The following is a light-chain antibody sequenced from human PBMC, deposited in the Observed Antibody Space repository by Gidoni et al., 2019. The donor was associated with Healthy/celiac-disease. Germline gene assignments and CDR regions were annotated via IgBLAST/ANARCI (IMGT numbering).Light chain of an antibody. CDR3: AAWDDSLNGLV. Sequence: SVLTHPPSASGTPGQRVTIPCSGSSSNIGSNTVNWYQQLPGTAPKLLIYSNNQRPSGVPDRFSGSKSGTSASLAISGLQSEDEADYYCAAWDDSLNGLVFGGGTKLTVL. CDR1: SSNIGSNT. CDR2: SNN. J-gene: IGLJ2*01. V-gene: IGLV1-44*01.